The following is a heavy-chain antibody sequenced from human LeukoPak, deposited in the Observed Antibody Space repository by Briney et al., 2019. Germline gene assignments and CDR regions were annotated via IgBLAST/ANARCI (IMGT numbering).Heavy chain of an antibody. J-gene: IGHJ5*02. V-gene: IGHV3-23*01. CDR2: ISGTGGST. CDR1: GLTFSSYA. D-gene: IGHD1-26*01. Sequence: GGSLRLSCAASGLTFSSYAMSWVRQAPGKGLEWVSAISGTGGSTYYADSVKGWFTISRDNSKNTLYLQMNSLRAEDTAVYYCAKGELWLNAWGQGTLVTVSS. CDR3: AKGELWLNA.